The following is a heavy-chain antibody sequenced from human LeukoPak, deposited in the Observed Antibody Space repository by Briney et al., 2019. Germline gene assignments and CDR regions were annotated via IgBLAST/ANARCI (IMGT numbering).Heavy chain of an antibody. J-gene: IGHJ6*02. CDR2: ISGSGGTT. V-gene: IGHV3-23*01. D-gene: IGHD3-3*01. CDR3: ARPLRINCGMDV. Sequence: GGSLRLSCAASGFTFRSYAMSWVRQAPGKGLEWVSAISGSGGTTYYADSVKGRFTISRDNSKNTMYLQMNSLRAEDTAVYYCARPLRINCGMDVWGQGTTVTVSS. CDR1: GFTFRSYA.